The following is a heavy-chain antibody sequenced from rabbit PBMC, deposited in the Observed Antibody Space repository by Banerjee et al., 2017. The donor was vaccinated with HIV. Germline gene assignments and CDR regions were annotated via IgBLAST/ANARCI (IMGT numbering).Heavy chain of an antibody. J-gene: IGHJ4*01. V-gene: IGHV1S45*01. Sequence: QEQLEESGGDLVKPEGSLTLTCTASGFSFSNKYVMCWVRQAPGKGLEWIACINTSSGNTVSASWEKRRFPISKTSSTSVTLQRTSLTAADTAPDFCARDFNLWGPGPSSPS. CDR2: INTSSGNT. CDR1: GFSFSNKYV. CDR3: ARDFNL.